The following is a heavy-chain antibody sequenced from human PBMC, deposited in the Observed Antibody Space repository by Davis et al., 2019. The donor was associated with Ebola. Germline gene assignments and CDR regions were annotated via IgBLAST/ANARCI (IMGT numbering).Heavy chain of an antibody. CDR1: GFTFSDYA. J-gene: IGHJ4*02. CDR3: ARVQSGGY. Sequence: GGSLRLSCAASGFTFSDYAIHWVRQVPGKGLEWVAVISYDGSNKYYADSVKGRFTISRDNSKNTLYLQMNSLRAEDTAVYYCARVQSGGYWGQGTLVTVSS. V-gene: IGHV3-30*04. D-gene: IGHD3-10*01. CDR2: ISYDGSNK.